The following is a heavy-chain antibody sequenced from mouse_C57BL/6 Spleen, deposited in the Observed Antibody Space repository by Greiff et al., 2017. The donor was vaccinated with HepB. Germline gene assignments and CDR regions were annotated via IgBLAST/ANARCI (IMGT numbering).Heavy chain of an antibody. J-gene: IGHJ3*01. D-gene: IGHD3-1*01. Sequence: EVKLMESGAELVRPGASVKLSCTASGFNIKDDYMHWVKQRPEQGLEWIGWIDPENGDTEYASKFQGKVTITADTSYNTAYLQISSLTSEDTAVYYCTTFGRAYWGQGTLVTVSA. V-gene: IGHV14-4*01. CDR3: TTFGRAY. CDR1: GFNIKDDY. CDR2: IDPENGDT.